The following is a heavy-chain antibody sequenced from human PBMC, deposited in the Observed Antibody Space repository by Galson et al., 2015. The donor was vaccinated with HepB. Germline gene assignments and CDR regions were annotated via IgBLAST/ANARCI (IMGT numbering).Heavy chain of an antibody. CDR2: INPNSGGT. CDR3: ARGDSYDSSGYSSPDYFQH. V-gene: IGHV1-2*02. J-gene: IGHJ1*01. D-gene: IGHD3-22*01. CDR1: GYTFTGYN. Sequence: SVKVSCKASGYTFTGYNMHWVRQAPGQGLEWMGWINPNSGGTNYAQKFQGRVTMTRDTSISTAYMELSKLRSDDTAVYFCARGDSYDSSGYSSPDYFQHWGRGTLVTVSS.